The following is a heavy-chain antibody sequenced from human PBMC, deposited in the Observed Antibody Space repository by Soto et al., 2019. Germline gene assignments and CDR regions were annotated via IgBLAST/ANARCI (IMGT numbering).Heavy chain of an antibody. D-gene: IGHD2-15*01. CDR1: GFTFSSYA. Sequence: GGALRRSCAASGFTFSSYAMSWVRQAPGKGLEWVSAISGSGGSTHYADSVKGRFTISRDNSKNTLYLQMNSLRAEDTAVYYCAKGPRVASTHYDYWGQGTLVTVSS. V-gene: IGHV3-23*01. CDR3: AKGPRVASTHYDY. CDR2: ISGSGGST. J-gene: IGHJ4*02.